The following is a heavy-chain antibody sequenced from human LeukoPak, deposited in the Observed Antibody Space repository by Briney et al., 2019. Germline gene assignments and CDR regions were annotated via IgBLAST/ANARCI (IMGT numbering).Heavy chain of an antibody. D-gene: IGHD3-22*01. CDR1: GGSFSGYH. V-gene: IGHV4-34*01. Sequence: SETLSLTCAVYGGSFSGYHWSWIRQPPGKGLEWIGEINHSGSTNYNPSLKSRVTISVDTSKNQFSLKLSSVTAADTAVYYCASAPLYDSSGHFVYWGQGTLVTVSS. CDR2: INHSGST. CDR3: ASAPLYDSSGHFVY. J-gene: IGHJ4*02.